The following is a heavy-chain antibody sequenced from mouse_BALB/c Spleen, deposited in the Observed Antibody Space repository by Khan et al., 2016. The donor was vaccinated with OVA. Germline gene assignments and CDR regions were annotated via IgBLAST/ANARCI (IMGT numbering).Heavy chain of an antibody. V-gene: IGHV5-9-3*01. CDR1: GFPFSTYA. D-gene: IGHD2-5*01. CDR3: ARSPYSNFAY. J-gene: IGHJ3*01. Sequence: EVELVEPGGGLVKPGGSLKLSCAASGFPFSTYAMSWVRQTPEKRLEWVATISSDGDYTYYPDNVTGRFTISRDNAKNTLYLQMSSLRSEDTAMYYCARSPYSNFAYWGQGTMVTVSA. CDR2: ISSDGDYT.